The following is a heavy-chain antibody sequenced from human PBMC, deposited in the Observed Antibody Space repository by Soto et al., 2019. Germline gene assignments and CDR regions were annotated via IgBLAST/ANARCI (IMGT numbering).Heavy chain of an antibody. J-gene: IGHJ6*02. D-gene: IGHD3-3*01. CDR2: TYYRSKWYN. V-gene: IGHV6-1*01. Sequence: SQTLSLPCAISGDSVSSNSAAWNWIRQSPSRGLEWLGRTYYRSKWYNDYAVSVKSRITINPDTSKDQFSLQLNSVTPEDTAVYYCARGERTGYYDFWSGGAYGMDVWGQGTTGTV. CDR3: ARGERTGYYDFWSGGAYGMDV. CDR1: GDSVSSNSAA.